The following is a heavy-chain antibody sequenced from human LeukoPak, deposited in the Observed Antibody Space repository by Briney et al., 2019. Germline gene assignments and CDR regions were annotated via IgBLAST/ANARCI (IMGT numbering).Heavy chain of an antibody. CDR3: AREEEQRAWFDP. Sequence: GSSVKVSCKASGGTFSSYAISWVRQAPGQGLEWMGRIIPILGIANYALKFQGRVTITADKSTSTAYMELSSLRSEDTAVYYCAREEEQRAWFDPWGQGTPVTVSS. CDR2: IIPILGIA. D-gene: IGHD1-26*01. CDR1: GGTFSSYA. V-gene: IGHV1-69*04. J-gene: IGHJ5*02.